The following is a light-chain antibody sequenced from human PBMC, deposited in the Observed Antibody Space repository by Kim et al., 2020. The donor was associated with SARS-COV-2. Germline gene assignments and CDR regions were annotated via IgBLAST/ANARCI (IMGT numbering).Light chain of an antibody. CDR2: TND. Sequence: GKPVTISCTLGSGSIADSYVQWYQQRPGSAPTTVIYTNDQRPSGVPDRFSGSIDSSSNSASLSISGLETDYEADFYCQTYDNDNQVFGGGTKLTVL. V-gene: IGLV6-57*03. J-gene: IGLJ3*02. CDR1: SGSIADSY. CDR3: QTYDNDNQV.